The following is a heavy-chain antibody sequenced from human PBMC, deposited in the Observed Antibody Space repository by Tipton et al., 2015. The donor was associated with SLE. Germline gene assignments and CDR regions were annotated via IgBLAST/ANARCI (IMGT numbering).Heavy chain of an antibody. CDR2: IYYSGST. J-gene: IGHJ4*02. V-gene: IGHV4-38-2*02. CDR3: ARDRGNIVATISYFDY. D-gene: IGHD5-12*01. CDR1: GYSINSGYF. Sequence: TLSLTCAVSGYSINSGYFWGWIRQPPGKGLEWIGSIYYSGSTYYNPSLKSRVTISVDTSKNQFSLKLSSVTAADTAVYYCARDRGNIVATISYFDYWGQGTLVTVSS.